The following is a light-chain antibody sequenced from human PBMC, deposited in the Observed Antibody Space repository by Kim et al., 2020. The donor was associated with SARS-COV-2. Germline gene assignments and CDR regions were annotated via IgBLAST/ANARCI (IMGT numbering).Light chain of an antibody. CDR2: GAS. CDR3: QEYNTGPPVT. V-gene: IGKV3-15*01. J-gene: IGKJ5*01. CDR1: QSVSSN. Sequence: EIVMTQSPATLSVSPGERATLSCRASQSVSSNLAWYQQKPGQAPRLLIYGASIRATGIPDRFSGSESGTEFTLTISSLQSEDFAVYYWQEYNTGPPVTLGQGTRLEIK.